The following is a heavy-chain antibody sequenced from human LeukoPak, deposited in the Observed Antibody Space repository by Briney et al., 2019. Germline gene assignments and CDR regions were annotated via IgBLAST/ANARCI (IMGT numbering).Heavy chain of an antibody. V-gene: IGHV4-39*07. CDR1: GGSISSSSYY. CDR2: IYYSGST. Sequence: SETLSLTCTVSGGSISSSSYYWGWIRQPPGKGLEWIGSIYYSGSTYYYPSLRSRVTISGDTSKNQFSLKLSSVTAADTAVYYCARRQVAAAADWFDPWGQGTLVTVSS. J-gene: IGHJ5*02. D-gene: IGHD2-15*01. CDR3: ARRQVAAAADWFDP.